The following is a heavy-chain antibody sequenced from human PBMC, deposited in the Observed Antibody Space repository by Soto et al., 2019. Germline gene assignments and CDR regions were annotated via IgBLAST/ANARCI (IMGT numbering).Heavy chain of an antibody. J-gene: IGHJ6*02. Sequence: QVQLVQSGAEVKKPGSSVKVSCKASGGTFSSYAISWVRQAPGQGLEWMGGIIPIFGTANYAQKFQGRVTITADESTSTAYMELSSLRSEDTAVYYCARVFGVYCSSTSCYADCMDVWGQGTTVTVSS. V-gene: IGHV1-69*01. D-gene: IGHD2-2*01. CDR3: ARVFGVYCSSTSCYADCMDV. CDR2: IIPIFGTA. CDR1: GGTFSSYA.